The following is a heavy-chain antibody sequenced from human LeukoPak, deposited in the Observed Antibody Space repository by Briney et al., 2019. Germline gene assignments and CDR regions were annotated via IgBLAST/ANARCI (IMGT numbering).Heavy chain of an antibody. D-gene: IGHD3-22*01. CDR1: GGTFSSYA. Sequence: SVKVSCKASGGTFSSYAISWVRQAPGQGLEWMGGIIPIFGTANYAQKFQGRVTITADKSTSTAYMELSSLRSEDTAVYYCARDIRPYYYDSSGYYFSPYFDYWGQGTLVTVSS. J-gene: IGHJ4*02. CDR2: IIPIFGTA. V-gene: IGHV1-69*06. CDR3: ARDIRPYYYDSSGYYFSPYFDY.